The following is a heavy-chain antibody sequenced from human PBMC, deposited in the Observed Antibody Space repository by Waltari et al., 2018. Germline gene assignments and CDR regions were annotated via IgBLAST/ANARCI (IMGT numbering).Heavy chain of an antibody. CDR1: GYSFTSYW. CDR3: ARAPYSSGWYYYYGMDV. D-gene: IGHD6-19*01. Sequence: EVQLVQSGAEVKKPGESLKISCKGSGYSFTSYWIGWVRQMPGKGLEWMGVIYPGESDTRYSPSFQGQVTISADNAISTAYLQWSSLKASDTAMYYCARAPYSSGWYYYYGMDVWGQGTTVTVSS. V-gene: IGHV5-51*01. CDR2: IYPGESDT. J-gene: IGHJ6*02.